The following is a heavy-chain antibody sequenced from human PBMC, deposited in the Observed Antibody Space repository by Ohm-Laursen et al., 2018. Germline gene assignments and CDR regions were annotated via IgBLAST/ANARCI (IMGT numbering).Heavy chain of an antibody. CDR3: AREMLVRPADF. J-gene: IGHJ4*02. D-gene: IGHD3-22*01. V-gene: IGHV4-61*01. CDR1: GGSVTSGNHY. CDR2: IYYSGST. Sequence: SETLSLTCSVSGGSVTSGNHYWSWIRQSPGGRLEWIGNIYYSGSTNYNPSLKSRVTISEDLSQNQVSLKLTSVTAADTAIYYCAREMLVRPADFWGQGAQVTVSS.